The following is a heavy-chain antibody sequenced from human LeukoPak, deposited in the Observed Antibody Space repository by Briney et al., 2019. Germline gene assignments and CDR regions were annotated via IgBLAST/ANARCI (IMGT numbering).Heavy chain of an antibody. V-gene: IGHV4-34*01. CDR3: ARGRVLGSSPPFDY. CDR2: INHSGST. D-gene: IGHD6-6*01. Sequence: TSETLSLTCAVYVGSFSGYYWSWIRQPPGKGLEWIGEINHSGSTNYNPSLKSRVTISVDTSKNPFSLKLRSVTAADTAVYYCARGRVLGSSPPFDYWGQGTLVTVSS. CDR1: VGSFSGYY. J-gene: IGHJ4*02.